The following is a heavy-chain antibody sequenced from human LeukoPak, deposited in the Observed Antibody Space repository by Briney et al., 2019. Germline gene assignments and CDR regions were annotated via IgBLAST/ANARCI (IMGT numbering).Heavy chain of an antibody. D-gene: IGHD1-14*01. V-gene: IGHV3-23*01. CDR1: GFTFSSYA. CDR3: AKGKAHDNLDWFDP. J-gene: IGHJ5*02. CDR2: IIGSGDGT. Sequence: GSLRHSCAAPGFTFSSYAMTWVRQAPGKGLEWVSSIIGSGDGTYYADSVKGRFTISRDNSKNTLYLQMNSLRAEDTAIYYCAKGKAHDNLDWFDPWGQGTLVTVSS.